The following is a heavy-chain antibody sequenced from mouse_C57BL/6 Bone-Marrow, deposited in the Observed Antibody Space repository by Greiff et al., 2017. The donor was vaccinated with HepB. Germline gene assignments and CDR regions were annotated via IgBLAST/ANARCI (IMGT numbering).Heavy chain of an antibody. D-gene: IGHD2-4*01. CDR3: ARDDYEPFAY. CDR1: GFTFSDFY. V-gene: IGHV7-1*01. CDR2: SRNKANDYTT. J-gene: IGHJ3*01. Sequence: EVKLMESGGGLVQSGRSLRLSCATSGFTFSDFYMEWVRQAPGKGLEWIAASRNKANDYTTEYSASVKGRFIVSRDTSQSILYLQMNALRAEDTAIYYCARDDYEPFAYWGQGTLVTVSA.